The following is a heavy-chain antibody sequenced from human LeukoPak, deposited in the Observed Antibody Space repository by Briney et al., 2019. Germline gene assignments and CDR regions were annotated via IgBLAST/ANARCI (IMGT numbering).Heavy chain of an antibody. D-gene: IGHD3-22*01. CDR1: GFTFSSYA. J-gene: IGHJ4*02. Sequence: PGGSLRLSCAASGFTFSSYAMSWVRQAPGKGLEWVSAISGSGGSTYYADSVKGRFTISRDNAKNSLYLQMNSLRAEDTALYYCAKDISREYYYDSSGYYQGWGQGTLVTVSS. CDR2: ISGSGGST. V-gene: IGHV3-23*01. CDR3: AKDISREYYYDSSGYYQG.